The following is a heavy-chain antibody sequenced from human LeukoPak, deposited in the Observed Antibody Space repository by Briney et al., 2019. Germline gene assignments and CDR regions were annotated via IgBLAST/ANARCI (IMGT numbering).Heavy chain of an antibody. D-gene: IGHD3-10*01. V-gene: IGHV4-31*03. J-gene: IGHJ4*02. Sequence: PSETLSLTCTVSGGSISSGGYYWSWIRQHPGKGLEWIGYIYYSGSTYYNPSLKSRVTISVDTSKNQFSLKLSSVTAADTAVYYCARSITMVLQYWGQGTLVTVSS. CDR1: GGSISSGGYY. CDR2: IYYSGST. CDR3: ARSITMVLQY.